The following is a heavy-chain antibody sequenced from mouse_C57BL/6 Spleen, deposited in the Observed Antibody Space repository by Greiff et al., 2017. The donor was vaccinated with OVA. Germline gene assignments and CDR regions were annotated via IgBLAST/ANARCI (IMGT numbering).Heavy chain of an antibody. CDR3: ARNSNWYFDV. V-gene: IGHV5-17*01. J-gene: IGHJ1*03. D-gene: IGHD2-5*01. CDR1: GFTFSDYG. Sequence: EVKLVESGGGLVKPGGSLKLSCAASGFTFSDYGMHWVRQAPEKGLEWVAYISSGSSTIYYADTVKGRFTISRDNAKNTLFLQMTSLRSEDSAVYYCARNSNWYFDVWGTGTTVTVSS. CDR2: ISSGSSTI.